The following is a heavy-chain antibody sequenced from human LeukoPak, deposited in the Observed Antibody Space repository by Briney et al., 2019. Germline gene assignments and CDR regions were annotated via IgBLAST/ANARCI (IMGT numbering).Heavy chain of an antibody. CDR3: AREGGVMVRGAIDY. D-gene: IGHD3-10*01. J-gene: IGHJ4*02. CDR1: GGSISSSNW. V-gene: IGHV4-4*02. CDR2: IYHSGST. Sequence: SETLSLTCAVSGGSISSSNWWSWVRQPPGKGLEWIGEIYHSGSTNYNPSLKSRVTISVDKSKNQFSLKLSSVTAADTAVYYCAREGGVMVRGAIDYWGQGTLVTVSS.